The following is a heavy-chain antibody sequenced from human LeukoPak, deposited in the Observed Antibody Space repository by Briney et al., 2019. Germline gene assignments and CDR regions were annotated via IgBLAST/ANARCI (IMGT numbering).Heavy chain of an antibody. J-gene: IGHJ4*02. CDR1: GGSFSGYY. D-gene: IGHD3-22*01. CDR3: ASGPNYYDSSGYSLFDY. Sequence: SETLSRTCAVYGGSFSGYYWGWIRQPPGKWQEWIGEINHGESTNYNPSLKSRVNISVDPSKNQFSLELSSVTAADTAVYYCASGPNYYDSSGYSLFDYWGQGTLVPVSS. V-gene: IGHV4-34*01. CDR2: INHGEST.